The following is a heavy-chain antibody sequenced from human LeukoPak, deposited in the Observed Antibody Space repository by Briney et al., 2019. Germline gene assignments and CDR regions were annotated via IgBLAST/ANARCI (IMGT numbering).Heavy chain of an antibody. CDR1: GYTFTGYY. Sequence: ASVKVSCKASGYTFTGYYMHWVRQAPGQGLEWMGWINPNSGGTNYAQKFQGWVTMTRDTSTSTAYMELSRLRSDDTAVYYCARVGRSGSYYRYFDYWGQGTLVTVSS. V-gene: IGHV1-2*04. J-gene: IGHJ4*02. CDR2: INPNSGGT. D-gene: IGHD3-10*01. CDR3: ARVGRSGSYYRYFDY.